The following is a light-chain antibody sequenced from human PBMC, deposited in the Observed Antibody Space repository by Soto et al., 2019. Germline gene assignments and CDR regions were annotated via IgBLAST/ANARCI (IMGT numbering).Light chain of an antibody. CDR2: YDD. J-gene: IGLJ3*02. V-gene: IGLV1-36*01. Sequence: QSVLTQPPSVSEAPRQRVTISCSGSSSNIGNNAVNWYQQLPGQAPKLLIFYDDLLPSGVSDRFSGSKSGTSVSLAISSLQSEDEADYYWAAWDDSLNGWVFGGGTKLTVL. CDR3: AAWDDSLNGWV. CDR1: SSNIGNNA.